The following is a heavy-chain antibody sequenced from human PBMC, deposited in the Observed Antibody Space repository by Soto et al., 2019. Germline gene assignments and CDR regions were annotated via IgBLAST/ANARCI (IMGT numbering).Heavy chain of an antibody. D-gene: IGHD6-19*01. CDR3: AKDGGSGWSKEDYYYYGMDV. V-gene: IGHV3-30*18. CDR2: ISYDGSNK. Sequence: GGSLRLSCAASGFTFSSYGMHWVRQAPGKGLEWVAVISYDGSNKYYADSVKGRFTISRDNSKNTLYLQMNSLRAEDTAVYYCAKDGGSGWSKEDYYYYGMDVWGQGTTVTVSS. J-gene: IGHJ6*02. CDR1: GFTFSSYG.